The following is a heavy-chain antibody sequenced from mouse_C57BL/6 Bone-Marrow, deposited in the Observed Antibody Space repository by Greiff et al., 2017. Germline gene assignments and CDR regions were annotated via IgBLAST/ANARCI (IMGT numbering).Heavy chain of an antibody. J-gene: IGHJ3*01. Sequence: EVQLQQSGAELVRPGASVKLSCTASGFNIKGDYMHWVKQRPEQGLEWIGWIDPENGDTEYAAKFQGKATITADTSSNTAYLQLSSLTSEDAAVYYCTYSLAWFAYWGQGTLVTVSA. V-gene: IGHV14-4*01. CDR1: GFNIKGDY. D-gene: IGHD2-12*01. CDR2: IDPENGDT. CDR3: TYSLAWFAY.